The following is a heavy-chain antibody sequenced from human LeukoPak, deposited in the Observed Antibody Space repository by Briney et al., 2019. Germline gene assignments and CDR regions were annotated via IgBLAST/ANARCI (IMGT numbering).Heavy chain of an antibody. Sequence: KPSQTLSLTCTVSGASISSGNYYWCWIRQRPGKGLEWIGYIYYSGSTYYNPSLKSRVTMSVDTSKNQFSLMLSSVTAADTAVYYCARGGYYCDDWGQGTLVTVSS. CDR2: IYYSGST. CDR3: ARGGYYCDD. J-gene: IGHJ4*02. CDR1: GASISSGNYY. V-gene: IGHV4-30-4*01.